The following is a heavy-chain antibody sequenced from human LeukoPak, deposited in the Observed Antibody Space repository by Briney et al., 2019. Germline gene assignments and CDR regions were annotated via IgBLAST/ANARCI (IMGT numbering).Heavy chain of an antibody. D-gene: IGHD2-21*02. CDR1: GFSFEDYG. V-gene: IGHV3-20*04. CDR2: INWNGGST. Sequence: PVGSLRLSCAASGFSFEDYGMSWVRQAPGKGLEWVSGINWNGGSTGYGGSVKGRFTISRDNAKNCLYLQMNSLRAEDTALYYCARDRESCGGDCYSSNDAFDIWGQGTKVTVSS. J-gene: IGHJ3*02. CDR3: ARDRESCGGDCYSSNDAFDI.